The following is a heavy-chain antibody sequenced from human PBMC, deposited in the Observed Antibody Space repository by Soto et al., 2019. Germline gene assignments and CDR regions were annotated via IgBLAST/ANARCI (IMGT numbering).Heavy chain of an antibody. D-gene: IGHD6-19*01. V-gene: IGHV4-4*02. J-gene: IGHJ4*02. Sequence: QVLLQESGPGLVQPSGTLSLSCAVSGGSISNSHYWGWVRQPPGKGLEWVGDIYHSGSVNYNPSLKSRVTISIDKSNNQFSLKLSSVTAADTAVYYCARSFGWYAIDYWGQGTLVIVSS. CDR1: GGSISNSHY. CDR3: ARSFGWYAIDY. CDR2: IYHSGSV.